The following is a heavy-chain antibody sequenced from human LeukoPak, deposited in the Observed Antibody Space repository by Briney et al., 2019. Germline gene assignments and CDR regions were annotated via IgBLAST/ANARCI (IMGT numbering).Heavy chain of an antibody. J-gene: IGHJ4*02. CDR1: GFTFSGYA. CDR3: ARVKDCSSTSCYNFDY. V-gene: IGHV3-30*04. CDR2: ISYDGSNK. D-gene: IGHD2-2*01. Sequence: PGGSLRLSCAASGFTFSGYAMHWVRQAPGKGLEWVAVISYDGSNKYYADSVKGRFTISRDNSKNTLYLQMNSLRAEDTAVYYCARVKDCSSTSCYNFDYWGQGTLVTVSS.